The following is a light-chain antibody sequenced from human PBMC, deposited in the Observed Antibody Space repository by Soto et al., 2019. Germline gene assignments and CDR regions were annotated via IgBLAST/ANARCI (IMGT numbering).Light chain of an antibody. CDR3: QQYNSYPPT. J-gene: IGKJ4*01. CDR2: AAS. V-gene: IGKV1-16*01. Sequence: DIQMTQSPSSLSASVGDRVTITCRASQGIAWFQQKPGKAPKSLIYAASSLQSGVPSIFSGSGSGTDFTLTISSLQPEDFANYYCQQYNSYPPTFGGGTKVEIK. CDR1: QGI.